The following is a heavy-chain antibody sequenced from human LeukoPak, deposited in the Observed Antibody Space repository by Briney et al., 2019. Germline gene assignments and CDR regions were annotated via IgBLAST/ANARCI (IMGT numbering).Heavy chain of an antibody. CDR3: ARSLYDSGSSPFDH. Sequence: GGSLRLSCVVSGFTFSNYWMSWVRQAPGKGLDWVPNIKHDGSEKYYVDSVKGRFTISRDNAKNSLFLQMNSLRAEDTAVYYCARSLYDSGSSPFDHWGQGTLVTVSS. V-gene: IGHV3-7*04. J-gene: IGHJ4*02. CDR1: GFTFSNYW. CDR2: IKHDGSEK. D-gene: IGHD3-10*01.